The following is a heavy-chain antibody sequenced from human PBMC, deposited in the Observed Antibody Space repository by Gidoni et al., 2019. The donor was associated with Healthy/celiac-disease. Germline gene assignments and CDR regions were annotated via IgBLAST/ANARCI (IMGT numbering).Heavy chain of an antibody. CDR3: ARDSIKVSDGGGY. V-gene: IGHV3-21*01. D-gene: IGHD3-16*01. Sequence: EVQLVESGGGLVKPGGSLRLSCAASGFTFSSYSMNWVRQAPGKGLEWVSSISSSSSYIYYADSVKGRFTISRDNAKNSLYLQMNSLRAEDTAVYYCARDSIKVSDGGGYWGQGTLVTVSS. J-gene: IGHJ4*02. CDR2: ISSSSSYI. CDR1: GFTFSSYS.